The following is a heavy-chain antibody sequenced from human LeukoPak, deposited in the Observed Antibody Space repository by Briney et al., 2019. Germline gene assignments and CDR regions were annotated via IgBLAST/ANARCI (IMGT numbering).Heavy chain of an antibody. D-gene: IGHD3-22*01. CDR2: IYYSGNT. CDR1: GFTFSSYSMN. Sequence: GSLRLSCAASGFTFSSYSMNWVRQAPGKGLEWIGSIYYSGNTYYNPSLESRVTISVDTSKNQFSLKLNSVTAADTAVYYCARHWVSSGTNWFDPWGQGTLVTVSS. J-gene: IGHJ5*02. CDR3: ARHWVSSGTNWFDP. V-gene: IGHV4-39*01.